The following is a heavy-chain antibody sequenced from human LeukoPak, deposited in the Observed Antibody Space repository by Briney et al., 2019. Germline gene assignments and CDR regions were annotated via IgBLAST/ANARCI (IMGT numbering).Heavy chain of an antibody. J-gene: IGHJ4*02. Sequence: SETLSLTCAVYGGSFSGYYWSWIRQPPGKGPEWIGEINHSGSTNYNPSLKSRVTISVGTSKNQFSLKLSSVTAADTAVYYCARGLGLHYYGSGSSHRPLDYWGQGTLVTVSS. V-gene: IGHV4-34*01. CDR2: INHSGST. D-gene: IGHD3-10*01. CDR1: GGSFSGYY. CDR3: ARGLGLHYYGSGSSHRPLDY.